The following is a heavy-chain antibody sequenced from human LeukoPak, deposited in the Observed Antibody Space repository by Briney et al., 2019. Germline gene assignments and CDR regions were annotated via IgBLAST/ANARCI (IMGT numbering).Heavy chain of an antibody. J-gene: IGHJ3*02. Sequence: SGGSLRLSCAASGFTFSGYAMSWVRQAPGKGLEWVSAISGSGGSTYYADSVKGRFTISRDNSKNTLYLQMNSLRAEDTAVYYCARDLGKDRLLVAFDIWGQGTMVTVSS. CDR2: ISGSGGST. CDR1: GFTFSGYA. CDR3: ARDLGKDRLLVAFDI. V-gene: IGHV3-23*01. D-gene: IGHD2-8*02.